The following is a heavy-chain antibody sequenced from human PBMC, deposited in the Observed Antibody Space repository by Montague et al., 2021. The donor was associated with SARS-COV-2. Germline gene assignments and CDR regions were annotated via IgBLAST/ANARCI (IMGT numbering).Heavy chain of an antibody. CDR3: VRYSGWFYFDF. D-gene: IGHD6-19*01. CDR1: GDSVSSNSVA. CDR2: TYYRSKWYS. V-gene: IGHV6-1*01. J-gene: IGHJ4*02. Sequence: CAISGDSVSSNSVAWSWIRQSPPRRLEWLGRTYYRSKWYSDYAPSVRGRLTVNTDASKNEFSLELNYVTPEDTAVYYCVRYSGWFYFDFWGQGTLVTVSS.